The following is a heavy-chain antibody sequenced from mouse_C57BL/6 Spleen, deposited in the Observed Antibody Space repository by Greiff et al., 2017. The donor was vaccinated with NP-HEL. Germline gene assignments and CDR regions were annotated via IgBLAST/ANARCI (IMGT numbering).Heavy chain of an antibody. V-gene: IGHV5-16*01. CDR3: ARGRYAMDY. Sequence: EVKLMESEGGLVQPGRSMKLSCTASGFTFSDYYMAWVRQVPEKGLEWVANINYDGSSTYYLDSLKSRFIISRDNAKNILYLQMSSLKSEDTATYYCARGRYAMDYWGQGTSVTVSS. J-gene: IGHJ4*01. CDR2: INYDGSST. CDR1: GFTFSDYY.